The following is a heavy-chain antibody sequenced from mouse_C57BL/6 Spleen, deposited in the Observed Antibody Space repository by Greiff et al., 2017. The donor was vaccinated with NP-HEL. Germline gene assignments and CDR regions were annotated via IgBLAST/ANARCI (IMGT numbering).Heavy chain of an antibody. Sequence: VKLMESGPELVKPGASVKISCKASGYAFSSSWMNWVKQRPGKGLEWIGRIYPGDGDTNYNGKFKGKATLTADKSSSTAYMQLSSLTSEDSAVYFCARSYGNYEDFDYWGQGTTLTVSS. CDR2: IYPGDGDT. CDR3: ARSYGNYEDFDY. D-gene: IGHD2-1*01. CDR1: GYAFSSSW. V-gene: IGHV1-82*01. J-gene: IGHJ2*01.